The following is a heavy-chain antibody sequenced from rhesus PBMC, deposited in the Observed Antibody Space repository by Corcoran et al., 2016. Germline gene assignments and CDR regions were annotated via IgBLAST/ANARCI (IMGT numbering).Heavy chain of an antibody. CDR2: IYGSGGST. D-gene: IGHD3-34*01. CDR3: ARHPYWGGFDY. CDR1: GGSISSSNW. Sequence: QVQLQESGPAVVKPSETLSLTCAVSGGSISSSNWWSWIRQSQGKGLEWIGGIYGSGGSTDYNPSLKSRVSISIDTSKNQFSLKLSSVTAADTAVYYCARHPYWGGFDYWGQGVLVTVSS. V-gene: IGHV4-93*02. J-gene: IGHJ4*01.